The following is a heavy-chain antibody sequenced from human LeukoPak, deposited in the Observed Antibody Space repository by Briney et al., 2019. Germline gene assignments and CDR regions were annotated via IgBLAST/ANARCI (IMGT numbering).Heavy chain of an antibody. V-gene: IGHV4-59*01. D-gene: IGHD3-16*02. CDR3: ARTLASPGSYRLRYYYYYMDV. CDR1: GGSISSYY. CDR2: IYYSGST. J-gene: IGHJ6*03. Sequence: SETLSLTCTVSGGSISSYYWSWIRQPPGKGLEWIGYIYYSGSTNYNPSLKSRVTISVDTSKNQFSLKLSSVTAADTAVYYCARTLASPGSYRLRYYYYYMDVWGKGTTVTVSS.